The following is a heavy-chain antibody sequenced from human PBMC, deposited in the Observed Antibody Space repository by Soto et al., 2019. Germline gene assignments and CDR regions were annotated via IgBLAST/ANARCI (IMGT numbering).Heavy chain of an antibody. CDR3: ARGIATGQLDP. CDR2: INPDNGNT. J-gene: IGHJ5*02. CDR1: GSPFTRYT. Sequence: GXSVKVSCTASGSPFTRYTRNWVRQAPGQRLEWMGWINPDNGNTKSSQKFQDRVIITRDTSASTAYMDLSSLRSEDTAVYYCARGIATGQLDPWGQGTLVTVSS. D-gene: IGHD2-15*01. V-gene: IGHV1-3*01.